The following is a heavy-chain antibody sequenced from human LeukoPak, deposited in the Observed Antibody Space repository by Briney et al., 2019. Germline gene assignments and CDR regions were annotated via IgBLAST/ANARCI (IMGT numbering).Heavy chain of an antibody. CDR3: ARGIYSYGLYDAFDI. CDR1: GGSISSYY. V-gene: IGHV4-59*07. Sequence: DTLSLTCTVSGGSISSYYWSWIRQPPGKGLEWIGCIYYSESTNYNPSLKHRVTISVNTSNNQFSLKLRSVTAADAAVYYCARGIYSYGLYDAFDIWGQGTMVTVSS. J-gene: IGHJ3*02. D-gene: IGHD5-18*01. CDR2: IYYSEST.